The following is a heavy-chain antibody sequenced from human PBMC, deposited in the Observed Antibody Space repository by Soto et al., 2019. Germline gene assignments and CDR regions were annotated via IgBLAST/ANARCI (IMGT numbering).Heavy chain of an antibody. J-gene: IGHJ6*02. CDR3: ATSYSGYDYHYYYGMDV. D-gene: IGHD5-12*01. CDR2: INAGNGNT. Sequence: GSVEGSCKASGYTLTSYSIYCVGQAPRQKLEWMGWINAGNGNTKYSQKFQGRVTITRDTSASTAYMELSSLRSEDTAVYYCATSYSGYDYHYYYGMDVWGQGTTVTLSS. V-gene: IGHV1-3*01. CDR1: GYTLTSYS.